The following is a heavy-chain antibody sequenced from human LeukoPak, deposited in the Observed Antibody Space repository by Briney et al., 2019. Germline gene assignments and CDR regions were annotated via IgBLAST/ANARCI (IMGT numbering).Heavy chain of an antibody. CDR1: GFTFSDYY. CDR3: ARGPMVRGPPGAFNI. J-gene: IGHJ3*02. V-gene: IGHV3-23*01. CDR2: ISGSGGST. Sequence: GGSLRLSCAASGFTFSDYYMSWIRQAPGKGLEWASAISGSGGSTYYADSVKGRFTISRDNSKNTLYLQMNSLRAGDTAVYYCARGPMVRGPPGAFNIWGQGTMVTVSS. D-gene: IGHD3-10*01.